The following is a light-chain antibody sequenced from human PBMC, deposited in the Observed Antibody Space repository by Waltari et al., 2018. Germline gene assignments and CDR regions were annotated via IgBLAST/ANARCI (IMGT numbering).Light chain of an antibody. CDR1: QSIVVW. J-gene: IGKJ1*01. CDR2: KAS. CDR3: LQYNSYPWT. V-gene: IGKV1-5*03. Sequence: DIQATQSTSTLSASVGDRVTITCRASQSIVVWLAWYQQKPGKAPRLLIYKASYLESGVPSRFSGSASGTAFTLTISSLQADDFATYYCLQYNSYPWTFGQGTTVEIK.